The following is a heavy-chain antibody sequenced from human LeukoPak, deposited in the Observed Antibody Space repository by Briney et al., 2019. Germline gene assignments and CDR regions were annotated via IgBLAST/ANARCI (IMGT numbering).Heavy chain of an antibody. CDR3: ARDGGTGTILGNNDY. CDR1: GYTFTGYY. Sequence: GASVKISCKASGYTFTGYYMHWVRQAPGQGLEWMGWINPNSGGTNYAQKFQGRVTMTRDTSISTAYMELSRLRSDDTAVYYCARDGGTGTILGNNDYWGQGTLVTVSS. J-gene: IGHJ4*02. V-gene: IGHV1-2*02. CDR2: INPNSGGT. D-gene: IGHD1-1*01.